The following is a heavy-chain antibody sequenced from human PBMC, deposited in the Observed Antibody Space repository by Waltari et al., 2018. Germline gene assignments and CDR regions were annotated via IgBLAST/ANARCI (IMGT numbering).Heavy chain of an antibody. Sequence: EVQLLESGGGLVQPGGSLRLSCAASGFIFSSYVMSWVRTAPGEGRGWVAGIQSGGKTYYADALRGRFTISRDKSKNTQYLQMEGLRAEDTAVYYCASARGYGTGWYGVNDYWGQGTLVTVSS. CDR1: GFIFSSYV. D-gene: IGHD6-19*01. J-gene: IGHJ4*02. CDR2: GIQSGGKT. CDR3: ASARGYGTGWYGVNDY. V-gene: IGHV3-23*01.